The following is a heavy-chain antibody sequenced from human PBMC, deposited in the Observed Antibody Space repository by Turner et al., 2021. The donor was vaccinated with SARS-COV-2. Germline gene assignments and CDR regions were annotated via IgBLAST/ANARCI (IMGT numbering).Heavy chain of an antibody. J-gene: IGHJ3*02. V-gene: IGHV3-23*01. Sequence: EVRLLESGGGLVQPGGSLRLSCAASGFTFSSYAMNWVRQAPGKGLEWVSAISGSGGSTYYADSVKGRFTISRDNSKNTLYLQMNSLRAEDTAVYYCAKVGGATLAFDIWGQGTMVTVSS. CDR3: AKVGGATLAFDI. CDR2: ISGSGGST. D-gene: IGHD1-26*01. CDR1: GFTFSSYA.